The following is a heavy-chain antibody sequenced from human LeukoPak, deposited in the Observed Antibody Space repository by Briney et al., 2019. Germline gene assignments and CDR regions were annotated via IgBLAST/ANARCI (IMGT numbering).Heavy chain of an antibody. V-gene: IGHV1-46*01. CDR1: GYTFTSYY. D-gene: IGHD3-22*01. CDR3: AREEQPLDSSGYGPFDY. J-gene: IGHJ4*02. Sequence: ASVKVSCKASGYTFTSYYMHWVRQAPGQGLEWMGIINPSGGSTSYAQKFQGRVTMTRDMSTSTVYMELSSLRSEDTAVYYCAREEQPLDSSGYGPFDYWGQGTLVTVSS. CDR2: INPSGGST.